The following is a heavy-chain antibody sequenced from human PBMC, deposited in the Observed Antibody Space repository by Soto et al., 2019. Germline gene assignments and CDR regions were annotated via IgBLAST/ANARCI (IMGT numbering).Heavy chain of an antibody. V-gene: IGHV4-34*01. J-gene: IGHJ4*02. CDR1: GGSFSDYS. CDR2: INESGST. D-gene: IGHD3-22*01. CDR3: ARGSHTLHSYDRSGFYHYVDY. Sequence: QVQLQQWGAGLLKPSEILSLTCAVYGGSFSDYSWTWIRQPPGKGLEWIGEINESGSTNYTPSLERRVTISRDTSNNRFSLKLSAVTAADTAVYYCARGSHTLHSYDRSGFYHYVDYWGQGSLVTVSS.